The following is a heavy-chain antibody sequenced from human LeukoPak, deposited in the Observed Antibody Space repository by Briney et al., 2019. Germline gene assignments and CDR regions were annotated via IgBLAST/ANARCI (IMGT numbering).Heavy chain of an antibody. CDR2: TYYRSKWYS. CDR3: ARSYSSSPGGEFAP. CDR1: GYSVSSNSAA. J-gene: IGHJ5*02. D-gene: IGHD6-13*01. V-gene: IGHV6-1*01. Sequence: SQTLSLTCAISGYSVSSNSAAWNWIRQSPSRGLEWLGRTYYRSKWYSDYAVSVKSRITINPDTSKNQFSLQLNSVTPEDTAVYYCARSYSSSPGGEFAPSGPRTLVTLSS.